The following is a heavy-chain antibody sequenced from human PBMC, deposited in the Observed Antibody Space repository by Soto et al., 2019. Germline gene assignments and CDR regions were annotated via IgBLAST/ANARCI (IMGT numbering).Heavy chain of an antibody. CDR3: AKDWDIAVAGSDY. Sequence: EVQLLESGGGLVQPGGSLRLSCAASGFTFSNYAVSWVRQAPGKGLEWVSAITGSGGGTYYADSVKGRFTISRDNSKNTLYLQMNSLRAEDTAIYYCAKDWDIAVAGSDYWGQGTLVTVSS. J-gene: IGHJ4*02. D-gene: IGHD6-19*01. CDR2: ITGSGGGT. V-gene: IGHV3-23*01. CDR1: GFTFSNYA.